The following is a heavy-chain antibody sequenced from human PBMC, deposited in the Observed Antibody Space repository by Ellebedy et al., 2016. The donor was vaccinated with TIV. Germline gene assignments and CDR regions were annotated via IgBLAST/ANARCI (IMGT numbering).Heavy chain of an antibody. Sequence: AASVKVSCKASGYTFTSYGISWVRQAPGQGLEWMGIINPSGGSTSYAQKFQGRVTMTRDTSTSTVYMELSSLRSEDTAVYYCARAPWYYDSSGYCIDYWGQGTLVAVSS. CDR3: ARAPWYYDSSGYCIDY. CDR2: INPSGGST. V-gene: IGHV1-46*01. D-gene: IGHD3-22*01. CDR1: GYTFTSYG. J-gene: IGHJ4*02.